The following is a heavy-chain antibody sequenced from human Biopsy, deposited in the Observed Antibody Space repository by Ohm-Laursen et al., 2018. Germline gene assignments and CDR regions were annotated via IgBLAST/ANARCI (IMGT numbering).Heavy chain of an antibody. D-gene: IGHD1-26*01. CDR1: GDSFTSYA. CDR2: IIPIPNVA. V-gene: IGHV1-69*10. Sequence: SVKVSCKASGDSFTSYAIGWVRQAPGQGLEWMGGIIPIPNVATYAQKFQGRITITADESTSTAYMELSSLTSDDTAVYFRARGEGSSWFDPWGHGTLVTVSS. J-gene: IGHJ5*02. CDR3: ARGEGSSWFDP.